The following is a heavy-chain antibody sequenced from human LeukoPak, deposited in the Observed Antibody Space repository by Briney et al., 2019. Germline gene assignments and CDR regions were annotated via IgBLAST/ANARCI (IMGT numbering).Heavy chain of an antibody. J-gene: IGHJ4*02. D-gene: IGHD3-9*01. CDR3: TRDLTTSGPIGI. CDR2: LDPNSGGT. V-gene: IGHV1-2*06. Sequence: ASVKVSCKPSGYTFTGYAMHCERQAPGQGFEWVGRLDPNSGGTNYAQDFQGRVTITRDTSINTAYMELSRLRSDDTAKYYCTRDLTTSGPIGIWGQGTLVTVSS. CDR1: GYTFTGYA.